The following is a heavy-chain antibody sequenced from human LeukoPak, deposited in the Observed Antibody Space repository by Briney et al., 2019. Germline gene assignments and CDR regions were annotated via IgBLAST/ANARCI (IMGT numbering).Heavy chain of an antibody. D-gene: IGHD3-22*01. CDR3: ARGYYYDSSGYYAA. V-gene: IGHV1-8*01. CDR2: MNPNSGNT. J-gene: IGHJ4*02. Sequence: ASVKVSCKASGYTFTSYDINWVRQATGQGLEWMGWMNPNSGNTGYAQKFQGRVTMTRNTSISTAYMELSSLRSEDTAVYCCARGYYYDSSGYYAAWGQGTLVTVSS. CDR1: GYTFTSYD.